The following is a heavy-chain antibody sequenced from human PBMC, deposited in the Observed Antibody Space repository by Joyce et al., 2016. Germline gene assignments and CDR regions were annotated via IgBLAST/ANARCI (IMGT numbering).Heavy chain of an antibody. D-gene: IGHD3-10*01. CDR2: ISDSGSTT. J-gene: IGHJ3*02. CDR1: GFTFSSYA. V-gene: IGHV3-23*01. CDR3: AKEYYSGSTSDALDI. Sequence: EMQLLESGGGLVQPGGSLRLSCAASGFTFSSYAMSWVRQAPGKGVEWVSAISDSGSTTHYADSVNGRFTISRDNSKKTLYLQVDSLRTEDTAVYYCAKEYYSGSTSDALDIWGQGTMVTVSS.